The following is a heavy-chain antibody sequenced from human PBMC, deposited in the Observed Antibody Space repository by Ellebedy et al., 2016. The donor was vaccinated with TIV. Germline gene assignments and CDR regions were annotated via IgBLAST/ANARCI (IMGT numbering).Heavy chain of an antibody. CDR2: IYYTGST. CDR3: ARRKITIFGVTDAFDI. J-gene: IGHJ3*02. Sequence: MPGGSLRLSCTVSGGSISSYYWSWIRQPPGKGLEWIGYIYYTGSTNYNPSLKSRVSISVDTSKNQFSLRLSSVTAADTAVYYCARRKITIFGVTDAFDIWGQGTVVTVSS. CDR1: GGSISSYY. V-gene: IGHV4-59*01. D-gene: IGHD3-3*01.